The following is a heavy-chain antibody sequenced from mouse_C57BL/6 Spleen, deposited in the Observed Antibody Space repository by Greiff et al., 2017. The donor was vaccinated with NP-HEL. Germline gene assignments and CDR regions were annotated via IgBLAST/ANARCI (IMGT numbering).Heavy chain of an antibody. Sequence: VQLQQSGAELVRPGSSVKLSCKASGYTFTSYWMDWVKQRPGQGLEWIGNIYPSDSETHYNQKFKDKATLTVDKSSSTAYMQLSSLTSEDSAVYYCARRGDYDYDVGYAMDYWGQGTSVTVSS. D-gene: IGHD2-4*01. J-gene: IGHJ4*01. V-gene: IGHV1-61*01. CDR3: ARRGDYDYDVGYAMDY. CDR1: GYTFTSYW. CDR2: IYPSDSET.